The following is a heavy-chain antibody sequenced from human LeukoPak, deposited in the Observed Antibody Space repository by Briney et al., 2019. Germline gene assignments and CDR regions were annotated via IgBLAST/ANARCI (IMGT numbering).Heavy chain of an antibody. CDR3: ARLSKGRFFDYIFDY. D-gene: IGHD3-9*01. Sequence: PSETLSLTCTVSGGSVSSSTYYWGWIRQPPGMGLEWIGNIYYSGSTYYNLSLTSRVTMSVDTSNNQFSLKMHSVTAADTAVYYCARLSKGRFFDYIFDYWGQGTLVTVSS. J-gene: IGHJ4*02. CDR1: GGSVSSSTYY. CDR2: IYYSGST. V-gene: IGHV4-39*01.